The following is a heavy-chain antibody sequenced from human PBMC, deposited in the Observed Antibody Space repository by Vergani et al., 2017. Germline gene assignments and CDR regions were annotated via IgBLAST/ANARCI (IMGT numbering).Heavy chain of an antibody. CDR3: ARRPVSDSSGWYLFDY. Sequence: EVQLVQSGAEVKKPGESLRISCKGSGYKFSTYWIGWVRQMPGKGLEWMGITSPGGSDIRYGPSCQGHVTISADNSISTDYLQWSSLKASDTAMYYCARRPVSDSSGWYLFDYWGQGTLVTVSS. CDR1: GYKFSTYW. J-gene: IGHJ4*02. CDR2: TSPGGSDI. D-gene: IGHD6-19*01. V-gene: IGHV5-51*01.